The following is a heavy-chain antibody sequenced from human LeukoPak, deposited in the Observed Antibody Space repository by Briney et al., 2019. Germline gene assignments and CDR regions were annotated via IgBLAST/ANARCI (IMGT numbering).Heavy chain of an antibody. D-gene: IGHD5-18*01. CDR2: IYYSKNT. Sequence: SETLSLTCTVSGGSISSSSAYWGWIRQPLGKGLEWIGSIYYSKNTYYNPSLKSRVTISADTSKNQFSLTLGSVSATDTAVYYCVSPRGFSYGYFDYWGQGTLVTVSS. CDR1: GGSISSSSAY. V-gene: IGHV4-39*01. J-gene: IGHJ4*02. CDR3: VSPRGFSYGYFDY.